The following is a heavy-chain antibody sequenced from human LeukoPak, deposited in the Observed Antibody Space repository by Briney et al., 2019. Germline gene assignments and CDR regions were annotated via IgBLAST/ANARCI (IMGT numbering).Heavy chain of an antibody. D-gene: IGHD4-17*01. V-gene: IGHV4-39*07. CDR2: IYYSGST. Sequence: SETLSLTCTVSGGPISSSSYYWGWIRQPPGKGLEWIGSIYYSGSTYYNPSLKSRVTISVDTSKNQFSLKLSSVTAADTAVYYCARDYGDYSGWFDPWGQGTLVTVSS. CDR1: GGPISSSSYY. CDR3: ARDYGDYSGWFDP. J-gene: IGHJ5*02.